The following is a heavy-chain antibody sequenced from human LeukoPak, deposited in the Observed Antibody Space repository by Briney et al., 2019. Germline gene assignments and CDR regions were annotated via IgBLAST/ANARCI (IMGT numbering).Heavy chain of an antibody. Sequence: PSETLSLTCTVSGGSISSGSYFWIWIRQPPGMGLEWIGSINSRGSTYYNPSLKSRVTISVDTSNNQFSLKLSSVTAADTALYYCARQIAVAGEWAFDIWGQGTMVTVSS. V-gene: IGHV4-39*01. CDR2: INSRGST. CDR3: ARQIAVAGEWAFDI. CDR1: GGSISSGSYF. J-gene: IGHJ3*02. D-gene: IGHD6-19*01.